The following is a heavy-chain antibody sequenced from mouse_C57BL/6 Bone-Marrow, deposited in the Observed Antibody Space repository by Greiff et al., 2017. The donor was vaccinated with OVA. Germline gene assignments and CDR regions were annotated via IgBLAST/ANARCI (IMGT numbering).Heavy chain of an antibody. CDR3: ARFSPVYDDDWYFDV. V-gene: IGHV1-81*01. J-gene: IGHJ1*03. D-gene: IGHD2-12*01. CDR1: GYTFTSYG. Sequence: VQLQQSGAELARPGASVKLSCKASGYTFTSYGISWVKQRTGQGLEWIGEIYPRSGNTYYNEKFKGKATFTADTSSNTAYMQLSSLTTEDSAIYYCARFSPVYDDDWYFDVWGTGTTVTVSS. CDR2: IYPRSGNT.